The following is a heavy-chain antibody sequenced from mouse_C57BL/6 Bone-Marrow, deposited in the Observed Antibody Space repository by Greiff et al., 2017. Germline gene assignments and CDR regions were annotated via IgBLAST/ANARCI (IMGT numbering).Heavy chain of an antibody. D-gene: IGHD2-2*01. J-gene: IGHJ2*01. Sequence: VQLQQSGAELARPGASVKLSCKASGYTFTSYGISWVKQRTGQGLEWIGEIYPRSGNTYYNEKFKGKDTLTADKSSSTAYMELRSLTSEDSAVYFCAREGVVTTFYYFDYWGQGTTLTVSS. V-gene: IGHV1-81*01. CDR3: AREGVVTTFYYFDY. CDR2: IYPRSGNT. CDR1: GYTFTSYG.